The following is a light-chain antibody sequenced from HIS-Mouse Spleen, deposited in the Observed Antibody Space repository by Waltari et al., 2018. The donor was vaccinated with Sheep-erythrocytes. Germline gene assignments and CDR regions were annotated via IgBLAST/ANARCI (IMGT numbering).Light chain of an antibody. V-gene: IGKV2-28*01. J-gene: IGKJ3*01. Sequence: DIVMTQSPLSLPVTPGEPASISCRSSQSLLHSNGYNYLDWYLQKPGQSPQLLIYLGSNRASGVPDRFSGSGSGTDFTLRISRVEAEDVGFYYCMQALQTPIFTFGPGTKVDIK. CDR3: MQALQTPIFT. CDR1: QSLLHSNGYNY. CDR2: LGS.